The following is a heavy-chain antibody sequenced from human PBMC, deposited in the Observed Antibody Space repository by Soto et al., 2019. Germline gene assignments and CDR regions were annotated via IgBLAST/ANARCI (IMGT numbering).Heavy chain of an antibody. V-gene: IGHV1-69*13. D-gene: IGHD1-1*01. CDR1: GGTLSNYA. J-gene: IGHJ6*02. Sequence: SVKVSCKASGGTLSNYALSWVRQAPGQGLEWVGGIIPIFGTSNYAQNFQGRVTITADESTSTAYMELSSLRSEDTAVYYCARGVWTGFYGMDVWGQGTTVTVSS. CDR2: IIPIFGTS. CDR3: ARGVWTGFYGMDV.